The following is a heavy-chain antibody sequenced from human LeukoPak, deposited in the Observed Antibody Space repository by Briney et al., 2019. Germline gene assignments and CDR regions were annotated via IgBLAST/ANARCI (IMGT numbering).Heavy chain of an antibody. D-gene: IGHD5-12*01. J-gene: IGHJ6*03. CDR1: GFTFSSYW. CDR3: ARDPPPGYSGYAGYMDV. CDR2: INSDGSST. Sequence: GGSLRLSCAASGFTFSSYWMHWVRQAPGKGLVWVSRINSDGSSTSYADSVKGRFTISRDNAKNTLYLQMNSLRAEDTAVYYCARDPPPGYSGYAGYMDVWGKGTTVTVSS. V-gene: IGHV3-74*01.